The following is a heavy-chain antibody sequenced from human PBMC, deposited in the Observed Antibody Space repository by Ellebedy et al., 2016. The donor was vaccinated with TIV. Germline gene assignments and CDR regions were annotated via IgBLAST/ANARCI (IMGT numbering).Heavy chain of an antibody. J-gene: IGHJ4*02. CDR1: GYIFTDYW. V-gene: IGHV5-51*01. D-gene: IGHD1-26*01. CDR2: IDPADSDT. Sequence: GESLKISCAASGYIFTDYWVAWVRQTPGLGLEWMGIIDPADSDTRYSPSFQGQVTISGDRSSSSTYLQWSSLRASDTAIYYCARLQSSMVGATVPDSWGQGTQVIVSS. CDR3: ARLQSSMVGATVPDS.